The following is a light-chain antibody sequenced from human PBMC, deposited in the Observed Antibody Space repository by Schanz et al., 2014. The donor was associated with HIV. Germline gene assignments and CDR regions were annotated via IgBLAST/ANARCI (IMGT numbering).Light chain of an antibody. CDR2: DAS. V-gene: IGKV3-15*01. CDR3: QQYNNWPPRT. J-gene: IGKJ1*01. CDR1: HSVSSN. Sequence: EIVMTQSPATLSVPPGERATLSCRASHSVSSNFFAWYQQRPGQAPRLLIYDASTRATGIPARFSGSGSGTEFTLTISSLQSEDFAVYYCQQYNNWPPRTFGQGTKVEIK.